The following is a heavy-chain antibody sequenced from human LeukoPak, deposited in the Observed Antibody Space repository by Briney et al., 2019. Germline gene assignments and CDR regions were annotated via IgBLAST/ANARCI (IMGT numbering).Heavy chain of an antibody. Sequence: ASVKVSCKASGGTFSSYAISWVRQAPGQGLEWMGRIIPILGIANYAQKFQGRVTITADKSTSTAYMELSSLRSEDTAVYYCARDQVLRGQQLVLGYWGQGTLVTVSS. CDR1: GGTFSSYA. V-gene: IGHV1-69*04. D-gene: IGHD6-13*01. CDR2: IIPILGIA. CDR3: ARDQVLRGQQLVLGY. J-gene: IGHJ4*02.